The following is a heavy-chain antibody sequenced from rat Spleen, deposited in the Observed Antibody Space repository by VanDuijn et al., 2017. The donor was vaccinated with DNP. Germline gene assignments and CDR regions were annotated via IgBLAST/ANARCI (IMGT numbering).Heavy chain of an antibody. CDR1: GFAFSDYD. CDR2: LNSDGVVT. Sequence: EVQLVESGRGLVQPGESMKLSCAASGFAFSDYDMAWVRQAPTKGLEWVAALNSDGVVTYYRDSVRGRFTVSRDNRKSSLYLQMDSLRSEDTATYYCTKTWYGSFDYWGQGIMVTVS. CDR3: TKTWYGSFDY. V-gene: IGHV5-20*01. J-gene: IGHJ2*01. D-gene: IGHD1-11*01.